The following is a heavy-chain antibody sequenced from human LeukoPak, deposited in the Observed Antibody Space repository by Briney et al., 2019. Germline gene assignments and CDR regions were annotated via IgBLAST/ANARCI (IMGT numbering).Heavy chain of an antibody. CDR3: VSLGTNYYGLR. CDR2: IWYDGSNK. Sequence: GRSLRLSCAASGFTFSSYGMHWVRQAPGKGLEWVAVIWYDGSNKYYADSVKGRFTISRDNSKNTLYLEMNSLRAEDTAVYYCVSLGTNYYGLRWGQGTLVTVSS. D-gene: IGHD3-10*01. CDR1: GFTFSSYG. V-gene: IGHV3-33*01. J-gene: IGHJ4*02.